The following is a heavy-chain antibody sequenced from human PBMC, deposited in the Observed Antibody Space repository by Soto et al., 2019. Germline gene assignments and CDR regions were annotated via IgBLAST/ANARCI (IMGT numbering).Heavy chain of an antibody. CDR1: GGSISSGGDS. D-gene: IGHD5-18*01. J-gene: IGHJ3*02. V-gene: IGHV4-30-2*01. CDR2: IYHSGST. Sequence: SETLSLTCAVSGGSISSGGDSWSWIRQPPGKGLEWIGYIYHSGSTYYNPSLKSRVTISVDRSKSQFSLKLSSVTAADTVVYYCARVWGYSYGLASDIWGQGTMVTVSS. CDR3: ARVWGYSYGLASDI.